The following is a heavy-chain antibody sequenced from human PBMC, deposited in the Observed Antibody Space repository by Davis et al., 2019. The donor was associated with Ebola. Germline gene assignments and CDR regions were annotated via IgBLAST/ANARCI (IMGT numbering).Heavy chain of an antibody. CDR2: ISGSGGST. D-gene: IGHD1-7*01. CDR1: GFTFSSYA. J-gene: IGHJ4*02. Sequence: ESLKISCAASGFTFSSYAMSWVRQAQGKGLEWVSAISGSGGSTYYADSVKGRFTISRDNSKNTLYLQMNSLRAEDTAVYYCAKEPRGFGTFDYWGQGTLVTVSS. V-gene: IGHV3-23*01. CDR3: AKEPRGFGTFDY.